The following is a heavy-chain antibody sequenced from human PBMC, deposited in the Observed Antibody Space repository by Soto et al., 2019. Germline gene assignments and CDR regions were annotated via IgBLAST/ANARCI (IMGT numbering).Heavy chain of an antibody. CDR2: ISGSGGST. V-gene: IGHV3-23*01. CDR3: VKRTVGWYLDL. D-gene: IGHD4-17*01. J-gene: IGHJ2*01. Sequence: EVQLLESGGGLVQPGGSLRLSCAASGFTFSSYAMNWVRQAPGKGLEWVSVISGSGGSTYYADSVKGRFTISRDNSKNTLYLQMNSLRAEDTAVYYCVKRTVGWYLDLWGRGTLVTVSS. CDR1: GFTFSSYA.